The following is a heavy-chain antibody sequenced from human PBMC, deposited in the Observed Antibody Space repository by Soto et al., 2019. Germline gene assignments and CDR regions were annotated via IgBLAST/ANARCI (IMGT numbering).Heavy chain of an antibody. CDR1: GFTLSSYW. V-gene: IGHV3-15*01. Sequence: GGSLRLSCAASGFTLSSYWMSWVRQAPGKGLEWVGRIKSKTDGGTTDSAAPVKGRFPISRDDSKNKLYLQMNSLKTEDTAVYYCTTDTWIVVVIKGGVYNWFDPWGQGTLVTVSS. J-gene: IGHJ5*02. D-gene: IGHD3-22*01. CDR2: IKSKTDGGTT. CDR3: TTDTWIVVVIKGGVYNWFDP.